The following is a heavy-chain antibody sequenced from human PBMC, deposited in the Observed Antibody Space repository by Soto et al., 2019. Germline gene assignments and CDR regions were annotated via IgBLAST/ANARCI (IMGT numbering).Heavy chain of an antibody. CDR1: GFTVSNNY. V-gene: IGHV3-53*01. CDR3: AKVNVVVVAATFEYEYYFDY. CDR2: ISNTGST. D-gene: IGHD2-15*01. J-gene: IGHJ4*02. Sequence: GGSLRLSCVASGFTVSNNYMSWVRQSPGRGLEWVSAISNTGSTYYAGSVEGRSTISRDSSTNTLYLEVNSLRADDTAVYYCAKVNVVVVAATFEYEYYFDYWGQGTLVTVS.